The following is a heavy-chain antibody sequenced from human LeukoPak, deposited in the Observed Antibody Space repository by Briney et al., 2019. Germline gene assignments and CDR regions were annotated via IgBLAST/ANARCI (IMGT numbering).Heavy chain of an antibody. V-gene: IGHV1-18*01. CDR3: AVGEVHLVVPASFDY. Sequence: ASVTVSCKASGYTFTSYGISWVRQAPGQGLEWMGWISAYNGNTNYAQKLQGRVTMTTDTSTSTAYMELRSLRSDDTAVYYCAVGEVHLVVPASFDYWGQGTLVTVSS. CDR1: GYTFTSYG. D-gene: IGHD2-2*01. J-gene: IGHJ4*02. CDR2: ISAYNGNT.